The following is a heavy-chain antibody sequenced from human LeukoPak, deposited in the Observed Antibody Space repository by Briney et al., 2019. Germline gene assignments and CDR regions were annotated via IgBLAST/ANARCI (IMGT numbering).Heavy chain of an antibody. V-gene: IGHV3-11*06. CDR2: ISSSRSYT. CDR1: GFTFSDYY. Sequence: GGSLRLYCAASGFTFSDYYMSWLRQARGEGGEWGSYISSSRSYTKYADSVQGRFTISRDNPNTSLYLQMNCLRAEDTAVYYCARPQGYCSGGSCQGAFDIWGQGTMVTVSS. D-gene: IGHD2-15*01. CDR3: ARPQGYCSGGSCQGAFDI. J-gene: IGHJ3*02.